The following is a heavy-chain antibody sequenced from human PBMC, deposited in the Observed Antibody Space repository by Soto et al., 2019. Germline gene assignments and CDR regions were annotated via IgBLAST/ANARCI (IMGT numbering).Heavy chain of an antibody. J-gene: IGHJ6*02. Sequence: SVKVSCKASGGTFSSYAISWVRQAPGQGLEWMGGIIPIFGTANYAQKFQGRVTITADESTSTAYMELSSLRSEDTAVYYCARLGYCSSTSCPSIKPHYYYYGMDVWGQGATVTVSS. V-gene: IGHV1-69*13. D-gene: IGHD2-2*01. CDR2: IIPIFGTA. CDR1: GGTFSSYA. CDR3: ARLGYCSSTSCPSIKPHYYYYGMDV.